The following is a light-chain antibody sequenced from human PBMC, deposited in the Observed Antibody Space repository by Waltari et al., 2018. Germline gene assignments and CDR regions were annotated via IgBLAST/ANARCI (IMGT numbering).Light chain of an antibody. Sequence: QSVLTQPPSVSAAPGQRVPISCSGGSPNIWNNYVSWYRQFPGTAPKLLIYENTERPSGIPGRFSGSKSGTSATLDITGLQAGDEADYYCGTWDSSLSGAVFGGGTHLTVL. V-gene: IGLV1-51*02. CDR1: SPNIWNNY. CDR2: ENT. J-gene: IGLJ7*01. CDR3: GTWDSSLSGAV.